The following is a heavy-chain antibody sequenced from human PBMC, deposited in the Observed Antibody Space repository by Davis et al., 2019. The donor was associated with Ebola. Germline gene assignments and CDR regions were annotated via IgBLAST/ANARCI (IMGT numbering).Heavy chain of an antibody. CDR1: GGSISSGDYY. J-gene: IGHJ4*02. CDR2: IYYSGST. V-gene: IGHV4-30-4*01. D-gene: IGHD4-23*01. Sequence: SETLSLTCTVSGGSISSGDYYWSWIRQPPGKGLEWIGYIYYSGSTYYNPSLKSRVTISVDTSKNQFSLKLSSVTAADTAVYYCARGRLRWERVYDYWGQGTLVTVSS. CDR3: ARGRLRWERVYDY.